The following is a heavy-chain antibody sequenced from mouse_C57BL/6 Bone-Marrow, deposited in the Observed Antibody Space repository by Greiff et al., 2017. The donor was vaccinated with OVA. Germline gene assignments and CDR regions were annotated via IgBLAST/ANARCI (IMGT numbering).Heavy chain of an antibody. CDR2: INPNNGGT. D-gene: IGHD1-1*01. Sequence: EVQLQQSGPELVKPGASVKISCKASGYTFTDYYMNWVKQSHGKSLEWIGDINPNNGGTSYNQKFKGKATLTVDKSSSTAYMELRSLTSEDSAVYYCAPITTVVPFDYWGQGTTLTVSS. V-gene: IGHV1-26*01. J-gene: IGHJ2*01. CDR1: GYTFTDYY. CDR3: APITTVVPFDY.